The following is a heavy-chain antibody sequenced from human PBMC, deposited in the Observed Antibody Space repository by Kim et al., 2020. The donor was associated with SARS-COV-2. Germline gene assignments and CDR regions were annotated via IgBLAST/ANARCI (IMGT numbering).Heavy chain of an antibody. D-gene: IGHD3-10*01. Sequence: YHPSLKSRVTISVDTSKNQFSLKLSSVTAADTAVYYCARGRWFRELSLDYWGQGTLVTVSS. V-gene: IGHV4-59*09. J-gene: IGHJ4*02. CDR3: ARGRWFRELSLDY.